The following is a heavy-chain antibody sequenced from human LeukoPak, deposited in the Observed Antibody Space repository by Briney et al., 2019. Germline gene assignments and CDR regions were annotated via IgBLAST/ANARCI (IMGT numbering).Heavy chain of an antibody. CDR2: ISGSGGST. J-gene: IGHJ4*02. Sequence: GGSLRLSCAASGFTFSSYAMSWVRQAPGKGLEWVSAISGSGGSTYYADSVKGRFTTSRDNSKNTLYLQMNSLRAEDTAVYYCAKTASPGIAVAGNDYWGQGTLVTVSS. V-gene: IGHV3-23*01. CDR3: AKTASPGIAVAGNDY. CDR1: GFTFSSYA. D-gene: IGHD6-19*01.